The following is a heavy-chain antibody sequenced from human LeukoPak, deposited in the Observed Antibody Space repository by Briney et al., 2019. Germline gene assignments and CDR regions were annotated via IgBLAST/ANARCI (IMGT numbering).Heavy chain of an antibody. V-gene: IGHV3-53*01. CDR1: GFSVSNTY. CDR3: ARDGGYCSGSSCYYYYGLDV. J-gene: IGHJ6*01. CDR2: IYSGGDT. D-gene: IGHD2-15*01. Sequence: GGSLGLSCEASGFSVSNTYMSWVRQAPGKGLEWVSVIYSGGDTYYADAVKGRFTISRDSFSNTLYLQMNSLRAEDTAVYYCARDGGYCSGSSCYYYYGLDVGGQGTTVTVSS.